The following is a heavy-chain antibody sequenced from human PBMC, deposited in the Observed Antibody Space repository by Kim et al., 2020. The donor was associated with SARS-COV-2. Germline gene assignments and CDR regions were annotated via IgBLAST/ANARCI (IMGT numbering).Heavy chain of an antibody. V-gene: IGHV3-9*01. CDR1: GFTFDDYA. J-gene: IGHJ6*01. D-gene: IGHD3-16*01. CDR2: ISWNSGSI. CDR3: AKNRGRGFPGVYGMDV. Sequence: GGSLRLSCAASGFTFDDYAMHWVRQAPGKGLEWVSGISWNSGSIGYADSVKGRFTISRDNAKNSLYLQMNSLRAEDTALYYCAKNRGRGFPGVYGMDVWG.